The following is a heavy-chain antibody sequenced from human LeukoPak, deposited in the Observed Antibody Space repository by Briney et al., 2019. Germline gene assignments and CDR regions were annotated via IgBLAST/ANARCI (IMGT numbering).Heavy chain of an antibody. D-gene: IGHD3-22*01. J-gene: IGHJ4*02. CDR1: GFTFSSYS. CDR2: ISSSSSTI. Sequence: PGGSLRLSCAASGFTFSSYSMNWVRQAPGKGLECVSYISSSSSTIYYADSVKGRFTISRDNAKNSLYLQMNSLRAEDTAVYYCARTRRSGYYYFDYWGQGTLVTVSS. CDR3: ARTRRSGYYYFDY. V-gene: IGHV3-48*01.